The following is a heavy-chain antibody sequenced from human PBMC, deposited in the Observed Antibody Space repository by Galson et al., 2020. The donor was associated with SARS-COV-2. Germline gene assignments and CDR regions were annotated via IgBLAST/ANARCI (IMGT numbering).Heavy chain of an antibody. D-gene: IGHD6-19*01. Sequence: GESLKISCKVSGYTLTELSMHWVRQAPGKGLEWMGGFDPEDGETIYAQKFQGRVTMTEDTSTDTAYMELSSLRSEDTAVYYCATAPPIAVAGNWFDPWGQGTLVTVSS. CDR2: FDPEDGET. V-gene: IGHV1-24*01. J-gene: IGHJ5*02. CDR3: ATAPPIAVAGNWFDP. CDR1: GYTLTELS.